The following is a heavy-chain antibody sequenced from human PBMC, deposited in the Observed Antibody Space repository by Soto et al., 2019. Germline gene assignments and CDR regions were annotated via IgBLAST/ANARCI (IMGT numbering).Heavy chain of an antibody. CDR3: ARGRNDSSGWATKPYYYYYGMDV. Sequence: ASVKVSCKASGYTFTSYYMHWVRQAPGQGLEWMGIINPSGGSTSYAQKFQGRVTMARDTSTSTVYMELSSLRSEDTAVYYCARGRNDSSGWATKPYYYYYGMDVWGQGTTVTVSS. CDR2: INPSGGST. D-gene: IGHD6-19*01. J-gene: IGHJ6*02. CDR1: GYTFTSYY. V-gene: IGHV1-46*01.